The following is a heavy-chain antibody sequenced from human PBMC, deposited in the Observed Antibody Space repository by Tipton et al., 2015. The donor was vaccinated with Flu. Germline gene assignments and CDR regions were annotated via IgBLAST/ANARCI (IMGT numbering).Heavy chain of an antibody. CDR2: IYYSGST. V-gene: IGHV4-59*01. CDR3: AREKVGATSAFDI. J-gene: IGHJ3*02. D-gene: IGHD1-26*01. CDR1: GGSISSYY. Sequence: GSLRLSCTVSGGSISSYYWSWIRQPPGKGLEWIGYIYYSGSTNYNPSLKSRVTISVDTSKNQFSLKLSSVTAADTAVYYCAREKVGATSAFDIWGQGTMVTVSS.